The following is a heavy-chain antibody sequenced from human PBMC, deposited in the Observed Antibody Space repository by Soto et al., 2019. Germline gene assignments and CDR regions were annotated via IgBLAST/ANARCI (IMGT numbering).Heavy chain of an antibody. CDR3: ASRAVTYYYDTSGYLSFDY. D-gene: IGHD3-22*01. Sequence: QVQLVQSGAEVKKPGSSVKVSCKASGGTFSSYIITWVRQAPGQGLEWMRRIIPILDVATYAQQFQGRVTITADKSTSTAYMELSSLRSDDTAVYYCASRAVTYYYDTSGYLSFDYWGKGTTVTVSS. CDR2: IIPILDVA. CDR1: GGTFSSYI. J-gene: IGHJ4*02. V-gene: IGHV1-69*02.